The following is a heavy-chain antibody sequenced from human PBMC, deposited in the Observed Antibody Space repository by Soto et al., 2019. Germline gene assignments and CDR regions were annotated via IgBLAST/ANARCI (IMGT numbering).Heavy chain of an antibody. V-gene: IGHV1-18*01. D-gene: IGHD3-3*01. J-gene: IGHJ4*02. CDR3: ARTLNEWLLGLE. CDR2: ISAYNGNT. Sequence: QVKLVQSGGEVKKPGASVKISCKASGCTFSSYGISWVRKAPGQGLEWMGWISAYNGNTNYAQKFQGRVTMTTDTSTSTAYMELRSLRSDDTAIYYCARTLNEWLLGLEWGQGTLVTVSS. CDR1: GCTFSSYG.